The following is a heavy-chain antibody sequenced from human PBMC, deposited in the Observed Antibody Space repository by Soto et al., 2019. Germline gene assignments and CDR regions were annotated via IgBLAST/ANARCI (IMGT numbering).Heavy chain of an antibody. J-gene: IGHJ4*02. D-gene: IGHD3-9*01. CDR2: IKQDGSEK. Sequence: EVQLVESGGGLVQPGGSLRLSCAASGFTFSSYWMSWVRQAPGKGLEWVANIKQDGSEKNYVDSVKGRFTISRDNAKNSLYLQMNSLRAEDTAVYYCARDFDVYAWFNWGQGTLVTVSS. V-gene: IGHV3-7*01. CDR1: GFTFSSYW. CDR3: ARDFDVYAWFN.